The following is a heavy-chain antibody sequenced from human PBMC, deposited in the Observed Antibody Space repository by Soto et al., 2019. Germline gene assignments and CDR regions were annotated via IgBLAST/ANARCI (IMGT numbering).Heavy chain of an antibody. CDR3: AGRYFYDSSGYYYPYYY. J-gene: IGHJ4*02. CDR1: GFTCSNYN. V-gene: IGHV3-48*02. D-gene: IGHD3-22*01. Sequence: GGSLRLSCAASGFTCSNYNMNWVRQAPGKGLEWVSSISSSSSTIYYADSVKGRFTISRDNAKNSLYLQMHSLRDEDTAVYYCAGRYFYDSSGYYYPYYYWGQGTLVTVSS. CDR2: ISSSSSTI.